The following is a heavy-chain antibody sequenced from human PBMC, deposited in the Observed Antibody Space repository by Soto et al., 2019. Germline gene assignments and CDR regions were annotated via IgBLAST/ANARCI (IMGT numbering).Heavy chain of an antibody. V-gene: IGHV4-59*01. CDR2: IYYSGST. CDR3: ARYAAAGTGWFDP. J-gene: IGHJ5*02. Sequence: QVQLQESGPGLVKPSETLSLTCTVSGGSISSYYWSWILQPPGKGLEWIGYIYYSGSTNYNPSLKSRVTISVDTSKNQFSLKLSSVTAADTAVYYCARYAAAGTGWFDPWGQGTLVTVSS. D-gene: IGHD6-13*01. CDR1: GGSISSYY.